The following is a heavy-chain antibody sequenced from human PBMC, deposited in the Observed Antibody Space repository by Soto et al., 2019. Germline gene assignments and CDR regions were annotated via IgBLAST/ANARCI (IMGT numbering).Heavy chain of an antibody. CDR2: ISAYNGNT. Sequence: QVQLVQSGAEVKKPGASVKVSCKASGYTFTSYGISWVRQAPGQGLEWMGWISAYNGNTNYAQKLQGRVTMTTDTSTSTAYMELRSRRSDDTAGYYCARTTFSSWTLGYYYYGMDVWGQGTTVTVSS. V-gene: IGHV1-18*01. CDR3: ARTTFSSWTLGYYYYGMDV. J-gene: IGHJ6*02. D-gene: IGHD6-13*01. CDR1: GYTFTSYG.